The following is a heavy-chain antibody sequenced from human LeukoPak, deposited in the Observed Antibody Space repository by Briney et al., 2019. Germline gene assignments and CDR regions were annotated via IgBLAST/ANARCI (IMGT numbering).Heavy chain of an antibody. CDR2: IYYSGYT. CDR3: ARHRSGWLQSSFDY. J-gene: IGHJ4*02. CDR1: GGSISSYY. Sequence: PSETLSLTCTVSGGSISSYYWSWIRQPPGRGLEWIGYIYYSGYTNYNPSLKSRVTISVDTSKNQFSLKLSSVTAADTAVYYCARHRSGWLQSSFDYWGQGTLVTVSS. V-gene: IGHV4-59*08. D-gene: IGHD5-24*01.